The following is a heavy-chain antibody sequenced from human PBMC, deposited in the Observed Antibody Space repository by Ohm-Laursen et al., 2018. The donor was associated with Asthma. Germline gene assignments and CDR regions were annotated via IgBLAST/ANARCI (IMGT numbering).Heavy chain of an antibody. CDR3: ARGEQYYYDSSGYYKAYYYGMDV. Sequence: RSLRLSCTASGFTFSSYGMYWVRQAPGKGLEWVAVISYDGSNKYYADSVKGRFTISRDNSKNTLYLQMNSLRAEDTAVYYCARGEQYYYDSSGYYKAYYYGMDVWGQGTTVTVSS. CDR2: ISYDGSNK. V-gene: IGHV3-30*03. CDR1: GFTFSSYG. J-gene: IGHJ6*02. D-gene: IGHD3-22*01.